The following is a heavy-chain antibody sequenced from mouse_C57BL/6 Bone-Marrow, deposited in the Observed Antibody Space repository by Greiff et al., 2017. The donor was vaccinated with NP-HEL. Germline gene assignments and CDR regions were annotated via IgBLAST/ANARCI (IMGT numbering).Heavy chain of an antibody. CDR3: ARMVTTTFAY. J-gene: IGHJ3*01. CDR1: GFSLTSYG. Sequence: QVQLQQSGPGLVQPSQSLSITCTVSGFSLTSYGVHWVRQSPGKGLEWLGVIWRGGSTDYNAAFISRLSISKDNSKSQVFFKMNSLQADDTAIYYCARMVTTTFAYWGQGTLVTVSA. D-gene: IGHD2-2*01. CDR2: IWRGGST. V-gene: IGHV2-2*01.